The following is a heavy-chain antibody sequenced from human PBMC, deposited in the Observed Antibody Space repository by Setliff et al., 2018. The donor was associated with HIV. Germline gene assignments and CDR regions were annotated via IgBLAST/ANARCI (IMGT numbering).Heavy chain of an antibody. CDR3: AKTVVGDSYALPNDGFDI. D-gene: IGHD3-16*01. CDR1: GGSFSGYY. J-gene: IGHJ3*02. CDR2: IYYSGST. V-gene: IGHV4-59*01. Sequence: PSETLSLTCAVYGGSFSGYYWSWIRQPPGKGLEWIGSIYYSGSTNYNPSLKSRVTISVDTSKNQFSLKLSSVTAADTAVYYCAKTVVGDSYALPNDGFDIWGQGTMVTVSS.